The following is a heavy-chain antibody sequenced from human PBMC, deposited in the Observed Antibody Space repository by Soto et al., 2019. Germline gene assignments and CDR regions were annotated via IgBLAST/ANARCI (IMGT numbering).Heavy chain of an antibody. D-gene: IGHD2-15*01. Sequence: SETLSLTCTVSGGSISSSSYYWGWIRQPPGKGLEWIGSIYYSGTTYYNPSLKSRVTISVDTSKNQLSLKLSSVTAADTAVYYCARDVYLGYCSGGSCYNWFDPWGQGTLVTVSS. CDR3: ARDVYLGYCSGGSCYNWFDP. CDR1: GGSISSSSYY. V-gene: IGHV4-39*07. J-gene: IGHJ5*02. CDR2: IYYSGTT.